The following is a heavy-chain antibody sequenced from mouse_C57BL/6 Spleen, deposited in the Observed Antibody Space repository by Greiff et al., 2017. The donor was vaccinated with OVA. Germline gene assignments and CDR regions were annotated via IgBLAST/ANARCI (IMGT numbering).Heavy chain of an antibody. J-gene: IGHJ3*01. CDR1: GFSFNTYA. CDR2: IRSKSNNYAT. D-gene: IGHD1-1*01. CDR3: VRAYGSSFAWFAY. Sequence: GGGLVQPKGSLKLSCAASGFSFNTYAMNWVRQAPGKGLEWVARIRSKSNNYATYYADSVKDRFTISRDDSESMLYLQMNNLKTEDTAMYYCVRAYGSSFAWFAYWGQGTLVTVSA. V-gene: IGHV10-1*01.